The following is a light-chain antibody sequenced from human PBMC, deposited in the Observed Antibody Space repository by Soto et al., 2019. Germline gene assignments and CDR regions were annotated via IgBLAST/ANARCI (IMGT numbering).Light chain of an antibody. J-gene: IGKJ1*01. CDR1: QSVSSSY. V-gene: IGKV3-20*01. Sequence: EIVLTQSPGTLSLSPGERTTLSCRASQSVSSSYLAWYQQKPGQGPRLLIYGASSRATGIPDRFSGSGSGTDFTLTINRLEPEDFAVYYCQQYGSSPPTFGQGTKVDIK. CDR2: GAS. CDR3: QQYGSSPPT.